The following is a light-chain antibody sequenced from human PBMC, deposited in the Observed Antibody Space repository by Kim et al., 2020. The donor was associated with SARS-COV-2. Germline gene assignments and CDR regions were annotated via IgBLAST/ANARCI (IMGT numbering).Light chain of an antibody. J-gene: IGKJ1*01. V-gene: IGKV3-11*01. CDR3: QQRSSWPT. CDR2: DTS. CDR1: QSVSSY. Sequence: EIVLTQSPATLSLSPGERATLSCWASQSVSSYLAWYQQKPGQAPRLLIYDTSNRATGIPARFSGSGSGTDFTLTISSLEPEDFAVYYCQQRSSWPTFGQGTKVDIK.